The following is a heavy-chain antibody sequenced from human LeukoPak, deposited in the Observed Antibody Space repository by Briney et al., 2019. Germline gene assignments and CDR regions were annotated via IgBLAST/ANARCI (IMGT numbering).Heavy chain of an antibody. CDR2: IWYDGSNQ. V-gene: IGHV3-33*01. D-gene: IGHD3-22*01. J-gene: IGHJ3*02. CDR1: GLMFSDYG. Sequence: GGSLRLSCAVSGLMFSDYGIHWVRQAPGKGLEWVAFIWYDGSNQNYADSVKGRFTISRDNSKNTVYLQMNSLRAEDTAMYYCARKGFSTSSAIVGAFDIWGQGTTVTVSS. CDR3: ARKGFSTSSAIVGAFDI.